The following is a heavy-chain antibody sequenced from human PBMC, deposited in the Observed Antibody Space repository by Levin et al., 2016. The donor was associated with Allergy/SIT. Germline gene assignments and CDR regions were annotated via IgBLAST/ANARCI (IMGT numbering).Heavy chain of an antibody. Sequence: SETLSLTCAVYGGSFSGYYWSWIRQPPGKGLEWIGEINHSGSTNYNPSLKSRVTISVDTSKNQFSLKLSSVTAADTAVYYCACRSSYYDSSGYGNWFDPWGQGTLVTVSS. CDR2: INHSGST. D-gene: IGHD3-22*01. CDR1: GGSFSGYY. V-gene: IGHV4-34*01. CDR3: ACRSSYYDSSGYGNWFDP. J-gene: IGHJ5*02.